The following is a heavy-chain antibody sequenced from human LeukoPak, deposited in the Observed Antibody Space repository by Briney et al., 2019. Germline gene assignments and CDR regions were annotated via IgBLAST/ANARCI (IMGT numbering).Heavy chain of an antibody. V-gene: IGHV3-74*01. CDR2: INSDGSTT. D-gene: IGHD2-21*02. CDR1: GFTFSSSW. Sequence: GGSLRLSCAASGFTFSSSWMHWVRQTPGKGLVWVSRINSDGSTTSYEDSVKGRFTISRDNAKNTLYLQMSSLRAEDTAVYYCASGGDSGYWGQGTLLTVSS. CDR3: ASGGDSGY. J-gene: IGHJ4*02.